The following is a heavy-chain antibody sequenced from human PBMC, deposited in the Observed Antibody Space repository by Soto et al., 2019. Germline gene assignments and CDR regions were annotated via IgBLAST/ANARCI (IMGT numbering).Heavy chain of an antibody. CDR1: GFTFSSYN. V-gene: IGHV3-48*02. CDR3: ARDLGYGDPTWPYFDY. D-gene: IGHD4-17*01. CDR2: ISSSSSTI. Sequence: GGSLRLSCAASGFTFSSYNMNWVRQAPGKGLEWVSYISSSSSTIYYADSVKGRFTISRDNAKNSLYLQMNSLRDEDTAVYYCARDLGYGDPTWPYFDYWGQGTLVTSPQ. J-gene: IGHJ4*02.